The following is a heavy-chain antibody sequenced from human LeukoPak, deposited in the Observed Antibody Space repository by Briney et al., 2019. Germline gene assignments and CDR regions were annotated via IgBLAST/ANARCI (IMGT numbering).Heavy chain of an antibody. CDR2: ISAYNGNT. V-gene: IGHV1-18*01. J-gene: IGHJ4*02. CDR1: GYTFTSYG. Sequence: ASVKVSCKASGYTFTSYGISWVRQAPGQGLEWMGWISAYNGNTNYAQKLQGRVTMTTDTSTSTAYMELRSLRSDDTAVYYCARDGLEYYYDSSGYQTHFDYWGQGTPVTVSS. CDR3: ARDGLEYYYDSSGYQTHFDY. D-gene: IGHD3-22*01.